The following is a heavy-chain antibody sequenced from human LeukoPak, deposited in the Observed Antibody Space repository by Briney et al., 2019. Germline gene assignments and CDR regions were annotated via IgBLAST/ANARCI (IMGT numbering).Heavy chain of an antibody. D-gene: IGHD2-8*02. CDR2: IYSAGDS. J-gene: IGHJ4*02. V-gene: IGHV3-53*01. CDR1: GFIISYNY. Sequence: GGSLRLSCVESGFIISYNYMSWVRQAPGKGLEWVSVIYSAGDSYYGDAVKGRFIISKDNSKNSVYLQMNRLRPEDTAVYYCASHYCSAGSCYFDGWGQGTLVTVSS. CDR3: ASHYCSAGSCYFDG.